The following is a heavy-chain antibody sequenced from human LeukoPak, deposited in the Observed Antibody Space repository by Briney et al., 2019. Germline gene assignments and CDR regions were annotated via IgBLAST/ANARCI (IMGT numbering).Heavy chain of an antibody. J-gene: IGHJ4*02. D-gene: IGHD1-26*01. CDR2: ISWNSGGI. CDR1: GFTFDDYA. Sequence: GGSLRLSCAASGFTFDDYAMHWVRQAPGKGLEWVAGISWNSGGIDYVDSVKGRFTISRDNTKNPLYLQMNSLRVEDMALYYCTKGTNAGIVGASDSWGQGILVTVSS. V-gene: IGHV3-9*03. CDR3: TKGTNAGIVGASDS.